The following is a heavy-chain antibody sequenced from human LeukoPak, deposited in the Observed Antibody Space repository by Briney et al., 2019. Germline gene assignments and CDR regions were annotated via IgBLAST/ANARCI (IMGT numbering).Heavy chain of an antibody. Sequence: SQTLSLTCTVSGGSISSGDYYWSWIRQPPGKGLEWIGYIYYSGSTYYNPSLKSRVTISVDTSKNQFSLKLSSVTAADTAVYYCARGAGDYYYGMDVWGQGTTVTVSS. V-gene: IGHV4-30-4*01. D-gene: IGHD3-10*01. CDR1: GGSISSGDYY. J-gene: IGHJ6*02. CDR3: ARGAGDYYYGMDV. CDR2: IYYSGST.